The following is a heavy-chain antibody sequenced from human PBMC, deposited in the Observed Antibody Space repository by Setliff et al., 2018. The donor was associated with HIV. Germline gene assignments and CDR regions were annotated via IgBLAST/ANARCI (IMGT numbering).Heavy chain of an antibody. CDR1: GYTFTSYY. V-gene: IGHV1-46*01. D-gene: IGHD5-18*01. J-gene: IGHJ4*02. CDR3: ARAEYSSHNFFDS. CDR2: INPSGGST. Sequence: ASVKVSCKASGYTFTSYYMYWVRQAPGQGLEWMGIINPSGGSTDYAQKFQGRVTITADKSTSTAYMELSSLRSEDTAMYYCARAEYSSHNFFDSWGQGTLVTVSS.